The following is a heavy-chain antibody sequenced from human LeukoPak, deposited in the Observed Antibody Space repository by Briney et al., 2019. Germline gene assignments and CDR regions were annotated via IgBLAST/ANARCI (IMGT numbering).Heavy chain of an antibody. CDR2: ISYDGSNK. Sequence: PGGSLRLSCAASGFTFSSYAMHWVRQAPGKGLEWVAVISYDGSNKYYADSVKGRFTISRDNSKNTLYLQMNSLRAEDTAVYYCASRCALESRLCYWGQGTLVTVSS. J-gene: IGHJ4*02. V-gene: IGHV3-30-3*01. CDR1: GFTFSSYA. CDR3: ASRCALESRLCY. D-gene: IGHD3-3*01.